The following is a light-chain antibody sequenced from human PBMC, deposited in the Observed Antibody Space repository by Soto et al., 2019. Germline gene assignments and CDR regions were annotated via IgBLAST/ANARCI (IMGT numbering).Light chain of an antibody. CDR1: SSNIGSNT. J-gene: IGLJ1*01. V-gene: IGLV1-44*01. Sequence: QSVLTQPPSASGTPGQRVTISCSGSSSNIGSNTVNWYQQLPGTAPKLLIYSNNQRPSGLPDRFSGSKSGTSASLAISGLQSEDEADYYCAAWDDRLNGYVFGTGTKLTVL. CDR3: AAWDDRLNGYV. CDR2: SNN.